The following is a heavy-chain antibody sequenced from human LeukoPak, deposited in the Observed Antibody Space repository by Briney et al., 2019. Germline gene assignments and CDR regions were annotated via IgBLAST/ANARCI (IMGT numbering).Heavy chain of an antibody. CDR1: GFTFSSSW. Sequence: GGSLRLSCAASGFTFSSSWMRWVRQAPGKGLEWVSAISGSGGSTYYADSVKGRFTISRDNSKNTLYLQMNSLRAEDTAVYYCASPSLYGDYYFDYWGQGTLVTVSS. CDR3: ASPSLYGDYYFDY. D-gene: IGHD4-17*01. V-gene: IGHV3-23*01. CDR2: ISGSGGST. J-gene: IGHJ4*02.